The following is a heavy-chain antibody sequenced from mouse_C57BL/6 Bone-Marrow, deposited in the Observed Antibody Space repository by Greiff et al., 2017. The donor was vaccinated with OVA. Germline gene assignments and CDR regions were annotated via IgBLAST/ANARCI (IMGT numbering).Heavy chain of an antibody. CDR2: ISSGGSYT. CDR1: GFTFSSYG. V-gene: IGHV5-6*01. J-gene: IGHJ4*01. CDR3: ARPFITTVVATDYAMDY. D-gene: IGHD1-1*01. Sequence: EVMLVESGGDLVKPGGSLKLSCAASGFTFSSYGMSWVRQTPDKRLEWVATISSGGSYTYYPDSVKGRFTISRDNAKNTLYLQMSSLKSEDTAMYYCARPFITTVVATDYAMDYWGQGTSVTVSS.